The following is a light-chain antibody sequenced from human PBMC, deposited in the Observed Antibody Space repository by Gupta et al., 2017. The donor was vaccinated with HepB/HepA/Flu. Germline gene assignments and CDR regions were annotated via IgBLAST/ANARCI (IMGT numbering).Light chain of an antibody. CDR3: SSLTSSSTLYV. Sequence: QSALTQPASVSGSPGPSITISCTGTSSDVGGYNYVSWYQQHPGKAPKLMIYDVSNRPSGVANRFSGSKSGNTAALTISGLQAEDEADYYCSSLTSSSTLYVFGTGTKVTVL. J-gene: IGLJ1*01. V-gene: IGLV2-14*03. CDR1: SSDVGGYNY. CDR2: DVS.